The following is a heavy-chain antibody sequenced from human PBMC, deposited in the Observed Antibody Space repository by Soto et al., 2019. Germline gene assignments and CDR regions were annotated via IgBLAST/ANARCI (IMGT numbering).Heavy chain of an antibody. CDR1: GASISSFN. D-gene: IGHD6-13*01. V-gene: IGHV4-4*07. CDR3: ARDRGEYTSSWFWYFSH. Sequence: PSETLYLTCSVSGASISSFNWNWVRQPAGKGPEWVGRLNIAGTITYNPSLKSRIPMSMDPSKNQISLHLRSVTAADTAIYYCARDRGEYTSSWFWYFSHWGHGTLVTVSS. J-gene: IGHJ2*01. CDR2: LNIAGTI.